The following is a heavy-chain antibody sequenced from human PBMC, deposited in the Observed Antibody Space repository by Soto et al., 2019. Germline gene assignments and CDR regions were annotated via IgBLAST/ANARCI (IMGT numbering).Heavy chain of an antibody. CDR1: GGTFSSYT. CDR3: ARLLWFGDQMHDY. J-gene: IGHJ4*02. Sequence: QVQLVQSGADVKKPGSSVKVSCKASGGTFSSYTISWVRQAPGQRGAWIGRSIPILGIANYAQKCQGRVTSTADKSRSTADMELISLRSEATAVYYCARLLWFGDQMHDYLCQRRMVTVS. V-gene: IGHV1-69*02. CDR2: SIPILGIA. D-gene: IGHD3-10*01.